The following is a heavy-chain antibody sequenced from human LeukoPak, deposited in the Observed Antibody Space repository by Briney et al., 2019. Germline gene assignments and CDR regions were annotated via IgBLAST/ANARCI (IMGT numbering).Heavy chain of an antibody. D-gene: IGHD3-22*01. CDR3: ARDSAGYYYDSSGYFDY. CDR1: GFTFSSYA. CDR2: ISYDGSNK. Sequence: GGSLRLSCAASGFTFSSYAMHWVRQAPGKGLEWVAVISYDGSNKYYADSVKGRFTISRDNSKNTLYLQMNSLRAEDTAVYYCARDSAGYYYDSSGYFDYWGQGTLVTVSS. V-gene: IGHV3-30-3*01. J-gene: IGHJ4*01.